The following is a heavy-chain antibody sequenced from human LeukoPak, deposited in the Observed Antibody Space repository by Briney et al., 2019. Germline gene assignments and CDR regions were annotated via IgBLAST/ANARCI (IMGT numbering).Heavy chain of an antibody. V-gene: IGHV3-21*01. Sequence: GGSLRLSCAASGFTFSSYSMNWVRQAPGKGLEWVSSISSSSSYIYYADSVKGRFTISRDNAKNSLYLQMNSLRAEDTAVYYCAKVTTMVRGVIITLDPFDYWGQGTLVTVSS. D-gene: IGHD3-10*01. CDR1: GFTFSSYS. J-gene: IGHJ4*02. CDR2: ISSSSSYI. CDR3: AKVTTMVRGVIITLDPFDY.